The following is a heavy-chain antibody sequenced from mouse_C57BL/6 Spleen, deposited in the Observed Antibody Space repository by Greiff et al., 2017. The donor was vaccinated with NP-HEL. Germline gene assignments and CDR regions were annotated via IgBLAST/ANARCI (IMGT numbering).Heavy chain of an antibody. J-gene: IGHJ4*01. Sequence: QVQLKQPGAELVMPGASVKLSCKASGYTFTSYWMHWVKQRPGQGLEWIGEIDPSDSYTNYNQKFKGKSTLTVDKSSSTAYMQLSSLTSEDSAVYYCARRKTFHYGYDGSYAMDYWGQGTSVTVSS. CDR3: ARRKTFHYGYDGSYAMDY. CDR2: IDPSDSYT. V-gene: IGHV1-69*01. D-gene: IGHD2-2*01. CDR1: GYTFTSYW.